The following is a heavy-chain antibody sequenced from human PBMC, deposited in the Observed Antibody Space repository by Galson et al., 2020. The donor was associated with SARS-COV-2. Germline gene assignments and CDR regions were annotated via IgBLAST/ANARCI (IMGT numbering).Heavy chain of an antibody. CDR1: GYSFTNNC. J-gene: IGHJ3*02. CDR3: ARVRYDFWSGFVFDAFDI. CDR2: IHPRDSDT. D-gene: IGHD3-3*01. V-gene: IGHV5-51*01. Sequence: KIGESLKTSCKGSGYSFTNNCIGWVRQMPGQGLEWMGIIHPRDSDTRYSPSFEGQVTISADKSLTTTFLQWSSLKASDTAIYYCARVRYDFWSGFVFDAFDIWGQGTMVTVP.